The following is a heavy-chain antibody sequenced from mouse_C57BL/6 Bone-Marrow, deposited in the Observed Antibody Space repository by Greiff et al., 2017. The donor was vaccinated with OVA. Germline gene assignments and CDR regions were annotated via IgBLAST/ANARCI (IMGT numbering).Heavy chain of an antibody. Sequence: VQLQQSGAELARPGASVKMSCKASGYTFTSYTMHWVKQRPGQGLEWIGYINPSRGYTKYNQKFKEKATLTADKSSTTAYMQLSSLTSEDPAVYYCARPTTVAGLDYWGQGTTLTVSS. D-gene: IGHD1-1*01. CDR1: GYTFTSYT. CDR2: INPSRGYT. V-gene: IGHV1-4*01. J-gene: IGHJ2*01. CDR3: ARPTTVAGLDY.